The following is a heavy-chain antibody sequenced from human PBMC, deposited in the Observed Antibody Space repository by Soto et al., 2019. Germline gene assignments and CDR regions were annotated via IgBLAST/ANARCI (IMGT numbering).Heavy chain of an antibody. V-gene: IGHV4-4*02. CDR3: ARFGSSGLYYYFGMDV. Sequence: SETLSLTCAVSGFSISNNNWWTWVRQPPGKGLEWVGDIYHTGITNYSPSLKSRVTISVDKSKNQFSLKMTSVTAADTAVYYCARFGSSGLYYYFGMDVWGQGTTVTVSS. CDR1: GFSISNNNW. D-gene: IGHD6-6*01. CDR2: IYHTGIT. J-gene: IGHJ6*02.